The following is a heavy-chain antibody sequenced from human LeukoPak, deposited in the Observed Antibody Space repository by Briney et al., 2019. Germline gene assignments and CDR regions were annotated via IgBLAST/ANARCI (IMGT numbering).Heavy chain of an antibody. V-gene: IGHV3-49*04. CDR2: IRSKAYGGTI. CDR3: SCSGSYFGPFDY. CDR1: GVTFGDYD. Sequence: GGSLRLSCTASGVTFGDYDMSWVRQAPGKGLEWVGFIRSKAYGGTIEYAASVKGRFTISRDDSKSIAYLQMNSLKTEDTAVYYCSCSGSYFGPFDYWGQGTLVTVSS. J-gene: IGHJ4*02. D-gene: IGHD1-26*01.